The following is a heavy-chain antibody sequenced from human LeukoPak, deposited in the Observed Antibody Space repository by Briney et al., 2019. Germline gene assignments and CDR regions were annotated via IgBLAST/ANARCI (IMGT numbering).Heavy chain of an antibody. CDR1: GGSISSSNYY. J-gene: IGHJ4*02. CDR3: ARGVAY. CDR2: IYYSGST. Sequence: SETLSLTCTVSGGSISSSNYYWGWIRQPPGMGLEWIGSIYYSGSTYYNPSLKSRVTISVDTSKNQFSLKVKSVTAADTAVYYCARGVAYWGQGILVTVSS. V-gene: IGHV4-39*07.